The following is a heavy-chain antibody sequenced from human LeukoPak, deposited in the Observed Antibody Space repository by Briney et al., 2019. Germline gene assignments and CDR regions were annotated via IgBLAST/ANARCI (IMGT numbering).Heavy chain of an antibody. CDR3: ARGGAAAGTSWFDP. Sequence: PSETPSLTCAVYGGSFSGYYWSWIRQPPGKGLEWIGEINHSGSTNYNPSLKSRVTISVDTSKNQFSLKLSSVTAADTAVYYCARGGAAAGTSWFDPWGQGTLVTVSS. CDR2: INHSGST. CDR1: GGSFSGYY. J-gene: IGHJ5*02. V-gene: IGHV4-34*01. D-gene: IGHD6-13*01.